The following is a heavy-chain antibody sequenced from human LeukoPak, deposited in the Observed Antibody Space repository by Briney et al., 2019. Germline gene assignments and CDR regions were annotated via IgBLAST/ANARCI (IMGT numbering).Heavy chain of an antibody. D-gene: IGHD7-27*01. V-gene: IGHV1-2*02. CDR2: INPNSGGT. CDR3: ARENQLGNAFDI. Sequence: EASVKVSCKASGYTFTRYYIHWVRQAPGQGLEWMGWINPNSGGTNYAQRSQGRVTMTRDTSINTAYMEVSRLRSDDTAVYYCARENQLGNAFDIWGQGTMVTVSS. J-gene: IGHJ3*02. CDR1: GYTFTRYY.